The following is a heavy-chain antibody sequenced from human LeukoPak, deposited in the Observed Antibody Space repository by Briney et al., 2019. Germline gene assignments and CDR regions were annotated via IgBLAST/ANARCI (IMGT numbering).Heavy chain of an antibody. CDR1: GFTFSSDG. CDR2: IWYDGRNK. Sequence: GGSLRLSCAASGFTFSSDGMHWVRQAPGKGLEWVAVIWYDGRNKYYADSVKGRFTISRDNSRNMLYLQMNILRAEDTAVYYCARGEGRYSYVFDYWGQGTLVTVSS. J-gene: IGHJ4*02. V-gene: IGHV3-33*01. CDR3: ARGEGRYSYVFDY. D-gene: IGHD5-18*01.